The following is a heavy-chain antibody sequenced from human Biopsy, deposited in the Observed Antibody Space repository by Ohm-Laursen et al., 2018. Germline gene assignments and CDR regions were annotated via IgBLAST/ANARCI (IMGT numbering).Heavy chain of an antibody. CDR2: IFYDGSNT. Sequence: SLRLSCAASGFTFNNYGMQWVRQAPGKGLEWVAFIFYDGSNTYYADSVKGRFTISRDNSRDTLYLQMSSLRAEDTALYFCARLGELHGLWYFDFWGQGALVTVSS. V-gene: IGHV3-30*03. CDR3: ARLGELHGLWYFDF. CDR1: GFTFNNYG. J-gene: IGHJ4*02. D-gene: IGHD2-21*01.